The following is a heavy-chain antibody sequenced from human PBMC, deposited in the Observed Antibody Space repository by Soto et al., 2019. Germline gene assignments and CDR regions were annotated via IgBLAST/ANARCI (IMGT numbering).Heavy chain of an antibody. V-gene: IGHV3-23*01. CDR2: ISGSGGST. J-gene: IGHJ3*02. CDR1: GFTFSSYA. D-gene: IGHD3-10*01. Sequence: PGGSLRLSCAASGFTFSSYAMSWVRQAPGKGLEWVSAISGSGGSTYYADSVKGRFTISRDNSKNTLYLQMNSLRAEDTAVYYCAKVKSVYYYGSGSGWRAFDNWRQGTIFPVSS. CDR3: AKVKSVYYYGSGSGWRAFDN.